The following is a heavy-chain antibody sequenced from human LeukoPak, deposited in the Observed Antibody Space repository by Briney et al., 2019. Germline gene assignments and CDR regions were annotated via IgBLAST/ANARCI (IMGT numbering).Heavy chain of an antibody. Sequence: GGSLRLSCAASGFTFSSYSMNWVRQAPGKGLEWVSSISSSSSYIYYADSVKGRFTISRDNAKNSLYLQMNSLRAEDTAVYYCARDVVRGVIITNHDYWGQGTLVTVSS. V-gene: IGHV3-21*01. J-gene: IGHJ4*02. CDR3: ARDVVRGVIITNHDY. CDR2: ISSSSSYI. D-gene: IGHD3-10*01. CDR1: GFTFSSYS.